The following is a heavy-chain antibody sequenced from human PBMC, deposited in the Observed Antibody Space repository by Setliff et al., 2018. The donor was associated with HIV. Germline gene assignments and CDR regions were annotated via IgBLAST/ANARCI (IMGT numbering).Heavy chain of an antibody. CDR2: INPNSGGT. J-gene: IGHJ6*02. Sequence: GASVKVSCKSSGYSFANHYMHWVRQAPGQGLEWMGWINPNSGGTTYAQKFQGRVTMTRDTSISTAYMEVSRLRSDDTAVYYCARDHCSSSGCYEYSYYGMDVWGQGTTVTVSS. CDR1: GYSFANHY. D-gene: IGHD2-2*01. CDR3: ARDHCSSSGCYEYSYYGMDV. V-gene: IGHV1-2*02.